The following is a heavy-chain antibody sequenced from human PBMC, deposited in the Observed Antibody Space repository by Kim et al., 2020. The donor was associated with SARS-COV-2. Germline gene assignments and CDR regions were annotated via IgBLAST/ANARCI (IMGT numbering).Heavy chain of an antibody. CDR1: GFTFSSYS. CDR2: ISSSSSNI. CDR3: ATDPGLDP. J-gene: IGHJ5*02. V-gene: IGHV3-21*01. Sequence: GGSLRLSCAASGFTFSSYSMNWVRQAPGKGLEWVSSISSSSSNIYYADSVKGRFTISRDNAKNSLYLQMNSLRAEDTAVYYCATDPGLDPWGQGTLVTVSS.